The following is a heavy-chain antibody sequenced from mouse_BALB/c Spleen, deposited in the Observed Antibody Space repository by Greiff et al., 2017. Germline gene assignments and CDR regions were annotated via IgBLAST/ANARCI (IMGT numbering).Heavy chain of an antibody. Sequence: VQLQQSGAELVRPGSSVKISCKASGYAFSSYWMNWVKQRPGQGLEWIGQIYPGDGDTNYNGKFKGKATLTADKSSSTAYMQLSSLTSEDSAVYFCAREMITSWFAYWGQGTLVTVSA. D-gene: IGHD2-4*01. CDR2: IYPGDGDT. CDR3: AREMITSWFAY. J-gene: IGHJ3*01. CDR1: GYAFSSYW. V-gene: IGHV1-80*01.